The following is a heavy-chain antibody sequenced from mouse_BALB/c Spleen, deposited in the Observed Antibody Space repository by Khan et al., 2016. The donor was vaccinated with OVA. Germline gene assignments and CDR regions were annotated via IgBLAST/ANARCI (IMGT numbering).Heavy chain of an antibody. J-gene: IGHJ3*01. V-gene: IGHV5-4*02. CDR1: GFTFSDYY. D-gene: IGHD2-13*01. CDR3: ARGHYGDPFSY. CDR2: ISDGSTYT. Sequence: EVELVESGGGLVKPGGSLKLSCAASGFTFSDYYMYWIRQTPEKRLEWVATISDGSTYTYYPDSVKGRFTISRDHAKNSLSLQMSSLHSEDTAIYYCARGHYGDPFSYWGQGTLVTVSA.